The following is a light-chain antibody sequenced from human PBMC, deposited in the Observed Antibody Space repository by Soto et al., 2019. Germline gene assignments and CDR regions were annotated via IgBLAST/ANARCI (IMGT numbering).Light chain of an antibody. J-gene: IGLJ1*01. CDR1: SSDVGGYNY. CDR2: DVT. Sequence: QSALTQPASVSGSPGQSITISCTGTSSDVGGYNYVSCYQQHPVKAPKLMIYDVTNRPSGVSDRFSGYKSGNTASLTISGLQAEDEADYYCISYTSSSTPYVFGTGTKVTVL. CDR3: ISYTSSSTPYV. V-gene: IGLV2-14*01.